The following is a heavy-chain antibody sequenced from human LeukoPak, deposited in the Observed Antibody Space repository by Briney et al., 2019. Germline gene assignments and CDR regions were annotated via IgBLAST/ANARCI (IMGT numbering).Heavy chain of an antibody. J-gene: IGHJ6*02. CDR1: GFTVSSNY. CDR3: ASEVETYGMDV. V-gene: IGHV3-66*01. CDR2: IYSGGST. Sequence: PGGSLRLSCAASGFTVSSNYMSWVRQAPGKGPEWVSVIYSGGSTYYADSVKGRFTISRGNSKNTLYLQMNSLRAEDTAVYYCASEVETYGMDVWGQGTTVTVSS. D-gene: IGHD2-2*01.